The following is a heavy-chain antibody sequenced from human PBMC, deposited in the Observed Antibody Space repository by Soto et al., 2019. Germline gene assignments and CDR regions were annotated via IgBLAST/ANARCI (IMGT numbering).Heavy chain of an antibody. Sequence: PGGSLRLSCVASGFTLSDHSMNWVRLAPGKGLEWVSAISDIGTYIFYADSVKGRFTISRDNAKSSLYLQMDSLGAEDTALYYCARDLVEGALNGFDVWGQGTMVTVSS. V-gene: IGHV3-21*01. CDR1: GFTLSDHS. CDR2: ISDIGTYI. D-gene: IGHD3-16*01. CDR3: ARDLVEGALNGFDV. J-gene: IGHJ3*01.